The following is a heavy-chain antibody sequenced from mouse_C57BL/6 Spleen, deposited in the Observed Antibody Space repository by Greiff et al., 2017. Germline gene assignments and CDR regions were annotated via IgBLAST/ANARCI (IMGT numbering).Heavy chain of an antibody. D-gene: IGHD3-3*01. CDR2: IDPSDSYT. CDR1: GYTFTSYW. CDR3: ARRDDAMDY. J-gene: IGHJ4*01. Sequence: QVQLKESGAELVMPGASVKLSCKASGYTFTSYWMHWVKQRPGQGLEWIGEIDPSDSYTNYNQKFKGKSTLTGDKSSSTAYMQLSSLTSEDSAVYYCARRDDAMDYWGQGTSVTVSS. V-gene: IGHV1-69*01.